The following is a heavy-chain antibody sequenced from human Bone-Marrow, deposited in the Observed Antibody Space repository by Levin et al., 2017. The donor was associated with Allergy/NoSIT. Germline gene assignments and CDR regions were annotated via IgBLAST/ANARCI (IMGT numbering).Heavy chain of an antibody. D-gene: IGHD6-19*01. CDR3: ARDFGSSGWYNWFDP. V-gene: IGHV3-30*03. CDR2: MSHDGSAT. CDR1: GFSVSIHG. J-gene: IGHJ5*02. Sequence: AGGSLRLSCTGSGFSVSIHGMHWVRQAPGKGLEWVAMMSHDGSATYYVDSVRGRFTISRDDSKNTVYLQMNSLRGDDTAMYYCARDFGSSGWYNWFDPWGQGTLVTVSS.